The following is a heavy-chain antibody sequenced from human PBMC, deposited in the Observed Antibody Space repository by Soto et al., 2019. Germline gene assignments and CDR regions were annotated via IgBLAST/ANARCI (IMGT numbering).Heavy chain of an antibody. CDR1: GYTFTSYG. CDR3: ARDLNYDFWSGTPYYYYYYGMDV. D-gene: IGHD3-3*01. J-gene: IGHJ6*02. V-gene: IGHV1-18*01. CDR2: ISAYNGNT. Sequence: ASVKVSCKASGYTFTSYGISWVRQAPGQGLEWMGWISAYNGNTNYAQKLQGRVTMTTDTSTSTAYMELRSLRSDDTAVYYCARDLNYDFWSGTPYYYYYYGMDVWGQGTTVTVSS.